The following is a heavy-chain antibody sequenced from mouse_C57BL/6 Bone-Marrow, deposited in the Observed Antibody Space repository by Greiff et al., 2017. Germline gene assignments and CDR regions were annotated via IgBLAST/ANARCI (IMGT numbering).Heavy chain of an antibody. J-gene: IGHJ2*01. Sequence: LVESGAELARPGASVKLSCKASGYTFTSYGISWVKQRTGQGLEWIGEIYPRSGNTYYNEKFKGKATLTADKSSSTAYMELRSLTSEDSAVYFCARCIGGVVATNWGQGTTLTVSS. CDR1: GYTFTSYG. CDR3: ARCIGGVVATN. CDR2: IYPRSGNT. V-gene: IGHV1-81*01. D-gene: IGHD1-1*01.